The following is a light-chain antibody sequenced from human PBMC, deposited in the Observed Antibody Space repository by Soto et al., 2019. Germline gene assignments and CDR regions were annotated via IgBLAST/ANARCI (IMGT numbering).Light chain of an antibody. J-gene: IGLJ1*01. CDR2: DVS. Sequence: QSVLTQPASVSGSPGQSITISCTGTTSDVGGYNSVSWYQQHPGKAPELMIYDVSNRPSGISYRFSGSKSGNTASLTISGLQAEDEADYYCSSRTSTSTRVFGTGTK. CDR1: TSDVGGYNS. V-gene: IGLV2-14*01. CDR3: SSRTSTSTRV.